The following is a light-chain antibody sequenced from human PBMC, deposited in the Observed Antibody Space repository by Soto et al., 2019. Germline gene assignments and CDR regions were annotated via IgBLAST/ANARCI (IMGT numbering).Light chain of an antibody. CDR3: QQTYSTSIT. CDR1: QSIARY. J-gene: IGKJ5*01. CDR2: AAS. Sequence: DIQMTQSPSSLSASVGDGVTITCRASQSIARYLNWYQQRPGKAPKLLIFAASSLVSGVPSRFSGSGSGTDFTLTISSLQPEDFATYYCQQTYSTSITFGQGTRLEIK. V-gene: IGKV1-39*01.